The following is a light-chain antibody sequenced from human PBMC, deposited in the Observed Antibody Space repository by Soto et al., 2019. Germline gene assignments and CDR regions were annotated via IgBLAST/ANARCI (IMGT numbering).Light chain of an antibody. V-gene: IGKV1-9*01. CDR2: AAS. CDR3: QQVNSYPHT. Sequence: DIQLTQSPSFLSASVGDRVTITCRASQGISSHLAWYQQIPGKGPKLLIYAASTLQSGVPSRFSGSGSGTEFTLAISSLQPEDFATYYCQQVNSYPHTFGQGTKLDIK. J-gene: IGKJ2*01. CDR1: QGISSH.